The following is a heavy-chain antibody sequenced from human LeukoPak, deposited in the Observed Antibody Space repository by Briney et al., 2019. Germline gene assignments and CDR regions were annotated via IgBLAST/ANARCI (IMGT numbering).Heavy chain of an antibody. Sequence: PSGGSLRLSCAASGFTFSSYAMHWVRQAPGKGLEWVAVISYDGSNKYYADSVKGRFTISRDNSKNTLYLQMNSLRAEDTAVYYCARDPDSAPDYWGQGTLVTVSS. V-gene: IGHV3-30-3*01. CDR1: GFTFSSYA. J-gene: IGHJ4*02. D-gene: IGHD2-15*01. CDR2: ISYDGSNK. CDR3: ARDPDSAPDY.